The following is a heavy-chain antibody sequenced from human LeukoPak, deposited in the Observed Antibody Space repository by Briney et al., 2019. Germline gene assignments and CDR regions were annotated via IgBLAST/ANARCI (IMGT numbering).Heavy chain of an antibody. CDR2: INPNSGGT. CDR3: ARVYRGSGWYVDFDY. Sequence: ASVKVSCKASGYTFTGYYMHWVRQAPGQGREWMGWINPNSGGTNYAQKFQGRVTMTRDTSLSTAYMELSRLRSDDTAVYYCARVYRGSGWYVDFDYWGQGTLVTVSS. V-gene: IGHV1-2*02. J-gene: IGHJ4*02. D-gene: IGHD6-19*01. CDR1: GYTFTGYY.